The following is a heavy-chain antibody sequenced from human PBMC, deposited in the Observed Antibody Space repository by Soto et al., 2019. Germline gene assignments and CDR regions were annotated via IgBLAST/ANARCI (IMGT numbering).Heavy chain of an antibody. D-gene: IGHD1-1*01. CDR1: GGCFSGYF. CDR3: VRGPYNYNSRYFDY. CDR2: INHSGIT. J-gene: IGHJ4*02. Sequence: SETLSLSYTVAGGCFSGYFGTWIRQPPGKGLEWLAEINHSGITNYNPSVESRVSMSVDTSKNQFSLRLYSVTAADTAVYYCVRGPYNYNSRYFDYGGQGTLVTVSS. V-gene: IGHV4-34*01.